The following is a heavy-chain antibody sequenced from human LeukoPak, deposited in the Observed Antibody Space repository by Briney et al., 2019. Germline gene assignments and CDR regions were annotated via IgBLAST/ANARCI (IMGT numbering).Heavy chain of an antibody. CDR2: ISWNSGSI. Sequence: GGSLRLSCAASGFTFDDYAMHWVRQAPGKGLEWVSGISWNSGSIGYADSVKGRFTISRDNAKNSLYLQMNSLRAEDTALYYCAKGKYDILTGHIDYWGQGTLVTVPS. J-gene: IGHJ4*02. V-gene: IGHV3-9*01. CDR1: GFTFDDYA. CDR3: AKGKYDILTGHIDY. D-gene: IGHD3-9*01.